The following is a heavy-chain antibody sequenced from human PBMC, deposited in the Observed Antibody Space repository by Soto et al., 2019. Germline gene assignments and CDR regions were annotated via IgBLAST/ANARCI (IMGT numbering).Heavy chain of an antibody. J-gene: IGHJ6*02. CDR2: IVVGSGNT. D-gene: IGHD3-3*01. Sequence: ASVKVSCKASGFTFTSSAVQWVRQARGQRLEWIGWIVVGSGNTNYAQEFQERVTITRDMSTSTAYMELSSLRSEDTAVYYCAGVRYDFWSGYLGYYGMDVWGQGTTVTVSS. CDR3: AGVRYDFWSGYLGYYGMDV. CDR1: GFTFTSSA. V-gene: IGHV1-58*01.